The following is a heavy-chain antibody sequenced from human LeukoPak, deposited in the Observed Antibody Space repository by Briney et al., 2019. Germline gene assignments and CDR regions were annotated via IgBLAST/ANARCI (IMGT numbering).Heavy chain of an antibody. J-gene: IGHJ6*03. CDR1: GDSISNSSYY. V-gene: IGHV4-39*07. D-gene: IGHD3-3*01. Sequence: PSETLSLTCTVSGDSISNSSYYWGWIRQPPGKGLEWIGSIYYSGDTYCNPSLKSRVTMFVDTSKNQFSLKLSSVTAADTAVYYCARDASWSGWEIHYYYYYMDVWGKGTTVTVSS. CDR2: IYYSGDT. CDR3: ARDASWSGWEIHYYYYYMDV.